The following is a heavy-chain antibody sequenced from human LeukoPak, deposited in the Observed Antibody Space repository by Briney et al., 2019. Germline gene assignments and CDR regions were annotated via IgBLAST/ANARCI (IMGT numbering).Heavy chain of an antibody. Sequence: PGGSLRLSCAASGFTFSSYGMHWVRQAPGKGLEWVAVISYDGSNKYYADSVKGRFTISRDNSKNTLYLQMNSLRAEDTAVYYCAKDIGFRAMGLHWGQGTLVTVSS. CDR2: ISYDGSNK. J-gene: IGHJ4*02. D-gene: IGHD5-18*01. CDR3: AKDIGFRAMGLH. V-gene: IGHV3-30*18. CDR1: GFTFSSYG.